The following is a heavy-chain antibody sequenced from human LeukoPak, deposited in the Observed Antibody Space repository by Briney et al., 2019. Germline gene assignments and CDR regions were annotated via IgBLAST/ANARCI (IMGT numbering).Heavy chain of an antibody. J-gene: IGHJ6*02. CDR2: MNPNSGNT. CDR3: ARGVGKYYDFWSGYYTGIYYYGMDV. CDR1: GYTFTSYD. D-gene: IGHD3-3*01. V-gene: IGHV1-8*01. Sequence: ASVKVSCKASGYTFTSYDINWVRQATGQGLEWMGWMNPNSGNTGYAQKFQGRVTMTRNTSISTAYMELSSLRPEDTAVYYCARGVGKYYDFWSGYYTGIYYYGMDVWSQGTTVTVSS.